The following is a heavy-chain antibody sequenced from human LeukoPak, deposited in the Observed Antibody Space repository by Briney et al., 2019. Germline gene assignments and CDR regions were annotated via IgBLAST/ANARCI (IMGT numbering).Heavy chain of an antibody. CDR2: INSGGSTI. CDR1: GFTFSSYE. V-gene: IGHV3-48*03. Sequence: GGPLRLSCAASGFTFSSYEMNWVRQAPGKGLEWVSYINSGGSTIYYADSVKGRFTISRDNAKNTLYLQMNSLRAEDTAVYYCARESYDSSGYYYGGGFDYWGQGTLVTVSS. J-gene: IGHJ4*02. CDR3: ARESYDSSGYYYGGGFDY. D-gene: IGHD3-22*01.